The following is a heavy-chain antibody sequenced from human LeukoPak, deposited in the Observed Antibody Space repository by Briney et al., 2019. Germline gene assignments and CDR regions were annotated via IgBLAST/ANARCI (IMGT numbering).Heavy chain of an antibody. J-gene: IGHJ4*02. D-gene: IGHD3-3*01. CDR1: GGSISSYY. CDR2: IYYSGST. CDR3: AREYDGVVDY. V-gene: IGHV4-59*01. Sequence: SETLSLTCTVSGGSISSYYWSWIRQPPGKGLEWIGYIYYSGSTNYNPSLKSRVTISVDTSKNQFPLKLSSVTAADTAVYYCAREYDGVVDYWGQGTLVTVSS.